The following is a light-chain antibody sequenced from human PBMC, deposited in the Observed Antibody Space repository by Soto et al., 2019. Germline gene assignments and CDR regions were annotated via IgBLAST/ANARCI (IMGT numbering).Light chain of an antibody. CDR3: QQYARSPLLT. V-gene: IGKV3-20*01. J-gene: IGKJ4*01. CDR1: HSVSSNY. Sequence: EIVLTQSPGTLSLSPGERATLSCRASHSVSSNYLTWYQQKPGQAPRLLVYGTSSRATGIPDRFSGSGSGTDFTLSISRLEPEDFAVYYCQQYARSPLLTCGGGTKAEIK. CDR2: GTS.